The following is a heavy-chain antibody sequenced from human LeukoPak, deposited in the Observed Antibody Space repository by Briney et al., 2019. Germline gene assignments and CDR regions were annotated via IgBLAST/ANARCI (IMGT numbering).Heavy chain of an antibody. D-gene: IGHD3-16*02. J-gene: IGHJ3*02. CDR1: GYTFTSYY. V-gene: IGHV1-46*01. CDR2: INPSGGST. Sequence: ASVKVSCKASGYTFTSYYMYWVRQAPGQGLEWMGIINPSGGSTSYAQKFQGRVTMTRDTSTSTVYMELSSLRSEDTAVYYCARVLRLGELSSDAFDIWGQGTMVTVSS. CDR3: ARVLRLGELSSDAFDI.